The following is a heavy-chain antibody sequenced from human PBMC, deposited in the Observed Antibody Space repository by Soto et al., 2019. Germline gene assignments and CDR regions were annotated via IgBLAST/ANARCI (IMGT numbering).Heavy chain of an antibody. D-gene: IGHD6-13*01. CDR1: GFTFSSYW. CDR3: AQIGAPAGDVNYYYYGMDV. V-gene: IGHV3-7*01. J-gene: IGHJ6*02. Sequence: PGGSLRLSCAASGFTFSSYWMSWVRQAPGKGLEWVANIKQDGSEKYYVDSVKGRFTISRDNAKNSLYLQMNSLRAEDTAVYYCAQIGAPAGDVNYYYYGMDVWGQGTTVTVSS. CDR2: IKQDGSEK.